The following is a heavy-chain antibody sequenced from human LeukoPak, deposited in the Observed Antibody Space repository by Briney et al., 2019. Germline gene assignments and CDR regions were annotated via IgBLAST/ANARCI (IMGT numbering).Heavy chain of an antibody. CDR3: ARERPGYGWGNNYIDY. CDR1: GFTFSSYE. Sequence: GGSLRLSCAASGFTFSSYEMNWVRQAPGKGLEWVSYISSSGSTIYYADSVKGRFTISRDNAKNSLYLQMNSLRAEDTAVYYCARERPGYGWGNNYIDYWGQGTLVTVSS. CDR2: ISSSGSTI. J-gene: IGHJ4*02. D-gene: IGHD3-16*01. V-gene: IGHV3-48*03.